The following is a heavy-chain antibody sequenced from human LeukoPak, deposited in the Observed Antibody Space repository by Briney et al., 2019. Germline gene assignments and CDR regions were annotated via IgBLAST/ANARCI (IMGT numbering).Heavy chain of an antibody. Sequence: SETLSLACTVSGGSISNYYWNWIRQPPGKGLEWMGYIYDSGDTNFNPSLKSRVTISIDTSKNQFSLKVTSVTAADTAVYFCARGGGAAGYNYEFDYWGQGTLVTVSS. CDR2: IYDSGDT. CDR3: ARGGGAAGYNYEFDY. D-gene: IGHD5-24*01. V-gene: IGHV4-59*01. J-gene: IGHJ4*02. CDR1: GGSISNYY.